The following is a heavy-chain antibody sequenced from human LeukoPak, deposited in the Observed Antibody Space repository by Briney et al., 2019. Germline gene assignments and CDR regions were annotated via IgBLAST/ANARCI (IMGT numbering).Heavy chain of an antibody. V-gene: IGHV4-59*01. CDR3: ARRITMVRGLDY. CDR2: IYYSGST. CDR1: GGSIRSYY. J-gene: IGHJ4*02. Sequence: SETLSLTCTVSGGSIRSYYWSWIRQPPGKGLEWIGYIYYSGSTNYNPSLKSRVTISLDTSKNQFSLKLSSVTAADTAVYYCARRITMVRGLDYWGQGTLVTVSS. D-gene: IGHD3-10*01.